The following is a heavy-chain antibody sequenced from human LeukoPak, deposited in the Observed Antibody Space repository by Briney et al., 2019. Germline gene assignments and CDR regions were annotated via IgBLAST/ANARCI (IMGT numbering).Heavy chain of an antibody. Sequence: PGGSLRLSCAASGSTVSSNYMSWVRQAPGKGLEWVSVIYSGGSTYYADSVKGRFTISRDNSKNTLYLQMNSLRAEDTAVYYCAREPLAAGYHLADEGELETDYWGQGTLATVSS. V-gene: IGHV3-66*01. CDR3: AREPLAAGYHLADEGELETDY. D-gene: IGHD6-13*01. CDR2: IYSGGST. J-gene: IGHJ4*02. CDR1: GSTVSSNY.